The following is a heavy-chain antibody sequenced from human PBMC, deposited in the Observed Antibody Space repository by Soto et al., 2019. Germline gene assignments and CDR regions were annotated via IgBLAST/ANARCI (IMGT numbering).Heavy chain of an antibody. J-gene: IGHJ6*02. CDR2: ISSSSYI. V-gene: IGHV3-21*04. CDR1: GFTFSSYS. CDR3: AREKEMRVGYGMDV. D-gene: IGHD3-10*01. Sequence: PGGSLRLSCAASGFTFSSYSMNWVRQAPGKGLEWVSSISSSSYIYYADSVKGRFTISRDKAKNSLYLRMDSLRAEDRAVYYCAREKEMRVGYGMDVWGQGTTVTVSS.